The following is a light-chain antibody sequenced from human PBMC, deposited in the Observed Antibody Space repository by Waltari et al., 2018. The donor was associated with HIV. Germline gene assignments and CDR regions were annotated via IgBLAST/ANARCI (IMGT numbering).Light chain of an antibody. CDR1: SLDIGLYDF. Sequence: QSALTQPASMSGSPGQSITISCTGSSLDIGLYDFVSWYKHLPNTAPQLIIYGVDSRPPVIPSRFSAPKSRDVAPLTISGLQAEDEADYYCTSHTLTRILLFGGGTRLTVL. V-gene: IGLV2-14*01. J-gene: IGLJ3*02. CDR3: TSHTLTRILL. CDR2: GVD.